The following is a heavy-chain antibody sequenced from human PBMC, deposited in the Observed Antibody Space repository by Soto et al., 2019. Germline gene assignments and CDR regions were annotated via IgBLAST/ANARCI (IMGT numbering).Heavy chain of an antibody. J-gene: IGHJ4*02. V-gene: IGHV3-30*18. D-gene: IGHD1-26*01. CDR1: GFTFSSYG. CDR3: PKEKGGPFYY. CDR2: ISYEGSNK. Sequence: QVQLVESGGGVVQPGRSLRLSCAASGFTFSSYGMHWVRQAPGKGLEWVAVISYEGSNKYYADSVKGRFTISRDKYKNTPDLQMNSRRDEHTAGYNWPKEKGGPFYYWGQGILVTVSS.